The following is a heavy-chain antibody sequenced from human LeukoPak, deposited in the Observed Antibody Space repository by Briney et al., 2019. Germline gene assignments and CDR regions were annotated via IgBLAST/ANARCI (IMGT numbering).Heavy chain of an antibody. Sequence: GGSLRLSCAASGFTFSTYSMNWVRRAPGKGLEWVSSISSSGSYIYYADSVKGRFTTSRDNAKNSLYLQMNSLRAEDTAVYYCARDRGGSGWYDYWGQGTLVTVSS. J-gene: IGHJ4*02. D-gene: IGHD6-19*01. CDR2: ISSSGSYI. V-gene: IGHV3-21*01. CDR1: GFTFSTYS. CDR3: ARDRGGSGWYDY.